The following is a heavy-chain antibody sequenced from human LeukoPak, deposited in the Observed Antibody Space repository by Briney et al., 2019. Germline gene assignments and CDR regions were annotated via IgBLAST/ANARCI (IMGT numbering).Heavy chain of an antibody. CDR1: GGSISSSNW. CDR2: IYHSGST. D-gene: IGHD6-13*01. CDR3: ARRPIAAAGTITFDY. V-gene: IGHV4-4*02. J-gene: IGHJ4*02. Sequence: PSETLSLTCAVSGGSISSSNWWSWVRQPPGKGLEWIGEIYHSGSTNYNPSLKSRVTISVDKSKNQFSLKLSSVTAADTAVYYCARRPIAAAGTITFDYWGQGTLVTVSS.